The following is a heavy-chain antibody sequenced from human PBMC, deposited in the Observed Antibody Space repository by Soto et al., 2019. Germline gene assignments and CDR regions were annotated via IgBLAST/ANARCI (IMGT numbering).Heavy chain of an antibody. CDR1: GFIFSGYG. CDR3: AKEADCSGGHCYLFAVDY. Sequence: PGGSLRLSCAASGFIFSGYGMSWVRQAPGKGLEWVSGISGSSVTTYYAESVKGRFTISRDNSKNTLYLQMNSLRAEDTAVYYCAKEADCSGGHCYLFAVDYWGQGSPVTVSS. V-gene: IGHV3-23*01. D-gene: IGHD2-15*01. CDR2: ISGSSVTT. J-gene: IGHJ4*02.